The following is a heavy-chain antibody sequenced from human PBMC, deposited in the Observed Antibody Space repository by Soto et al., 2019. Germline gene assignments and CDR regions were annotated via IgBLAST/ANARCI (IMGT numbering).Heavy chain of an antibody. J-gene: IGHJ6*02. Sequence: QVQLVQSGAEVKKPGSSVKVSCKASGGTFSSYAISWVRQAPGQGLEWMGGIIPIFGTANYAQKFQGRVTISADESTRTAYMELGSLRSEDTAVYYCASRPLTTVGVNYYYYGMDVWGQGTTVTVSS. V-gene: IGHV1-69*01. D-gene: IGHD4-4*01. CDR3: ASRPLTTVGVNYYYYGMDV. CDR1: GGTFSSYA. CDR2: IIPIFGTA.